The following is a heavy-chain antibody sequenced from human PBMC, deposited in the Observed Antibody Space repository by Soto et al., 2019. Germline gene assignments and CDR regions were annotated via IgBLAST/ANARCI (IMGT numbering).Heavy chain of an antibody. CDR1: GFTFSDHY. Sequence: PGGSLRLSCAASGFTFSDHYMDWVRQAPGKGLEWVGRPRNKANSYTTEYAASVKGRFTISRDDSKNSLYLQMNSLKTEDTAVYYCASSAYDTFVPFWGQGTLVTVSS. V-gene: IGHV3-72*01. J-gene: IGHJ4*02. CDR2: PRNKANSYTT. D-gene: IGHD5-12*01. CDR3: ASSAYDTFVPF.